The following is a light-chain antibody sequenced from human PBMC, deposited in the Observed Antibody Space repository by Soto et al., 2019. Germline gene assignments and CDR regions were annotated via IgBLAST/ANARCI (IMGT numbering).Light chain of an antibody. V-gene: IGKV1-39*01. Sequence: DLRMTQAPSSLSVSVGDGVTLTCRASETINNYLNWYQQKPGRAPKLLIHAASTLQSEVPSRFSGSGSGTDFTLTISSLQPEDFATYSCQQSYTTPWTFGLGTRVEI. CDR3: QQSYTTPWT. J-gene: IGKJ1*01. CDR2: AAS. CDR1: ETINNY.